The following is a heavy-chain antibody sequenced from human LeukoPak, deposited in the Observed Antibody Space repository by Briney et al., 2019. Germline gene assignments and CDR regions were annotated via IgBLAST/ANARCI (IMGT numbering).Heavy chain of an antibody. CDR1: GGSFRGYY. CDR2: IYYSGST. CDR3: ARRPPPDYGDYSWFDP. D-gene: IGHD4-17*01. J-gene: IGHJ5*02. Sequence: SETLSLTCAVYGGSFRGYYWSWIRQPPGKGLEWIGYIYYSGSTYYNPSLKSRVTISLDTSKNQFSLKLTSVTAADTAVYYCARRPPPDYGDYSWFDPWGQGTLVTVSS. V-gene: IGHV4-34*09.